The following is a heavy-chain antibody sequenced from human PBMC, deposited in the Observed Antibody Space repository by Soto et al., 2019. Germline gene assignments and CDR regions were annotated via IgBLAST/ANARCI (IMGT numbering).Heavy chain of an antibody. J-gene: IGHJ4*02. CDR2: ISFSGAT. CDR1: GVSITSYF. D-gene: IGHD3-9*01. CDR3: ARDRRKGSRRFFEF. Sequence: PSETLSLTCTVSGVSITSYFWSWIRQTPGKGLDWIGSISFSGATYSNPSLKGRAALSVDTSENHLSLTLNSVTSADTAVYFCARDRRKGSRRFFEFWGKGNRVTAS. V-gene: IGHV4-59*01.